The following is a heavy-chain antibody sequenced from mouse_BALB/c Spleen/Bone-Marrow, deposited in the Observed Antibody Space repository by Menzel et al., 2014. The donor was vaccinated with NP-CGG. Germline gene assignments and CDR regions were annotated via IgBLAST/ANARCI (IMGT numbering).Heavy chain of an antibody. D-gene: IGHD2-3*01. V-gene: IGHV1S29*02. J-gene: IGHJ4*01. Sequence: VQLQQSGPELVKPGASVKISCKASGYTFTDYNMHWVKQSHGKSLEWIGYIYPYNGGTGYNQKFKSKATLTVDNSSSTAYREPRALKLKDFAVFYGERLDVYSVTRDYGGQGASVTVSS. CDR1: GYTFTDYN. CDR3: ERLDVYSVTRDY. CDR2: IYPYNGGT.